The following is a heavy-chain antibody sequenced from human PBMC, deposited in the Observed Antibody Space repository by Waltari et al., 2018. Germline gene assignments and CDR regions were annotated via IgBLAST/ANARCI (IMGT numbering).Heavy chain of an antibody. CDR2: IFYSRGT. J-gene: IGHJ3*02. V-gene: IGHV4-59*01. CDR1: GGPISSYY. D-gene: IGHD1-26*01. CDR3: ARAPLVGALGAFDI. Sequence: QVQLQESGPGLVKPSETLSLTCTVSGGPISSYYWSWIRQPPVKGWGCIGYIFYSRGTSTDPSLKGRVTISVDTSKNQFSLKLSSVTAADTAVYYCARAPLVGALGAFDIGGQGTMVTVSS.